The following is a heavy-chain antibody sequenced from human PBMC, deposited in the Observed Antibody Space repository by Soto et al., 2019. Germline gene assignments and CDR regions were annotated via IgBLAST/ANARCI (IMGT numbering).Heavy chain of an antibody. J-gene: IGHJ4*02. V-gene: IGHV3-33*01. D-gene: IGHD2-2*01. CDR1: GFTFSSYG. CDR2: IRYDGSNK. CDR3: ACGYCSSTSCQENY. Sequence: SLRLSCAASGFTFSSYGMHWVRQAPGKGLEWVAVIRYDGSNKYYADSVKGRFTISRDNSKNTLYLQMNSLRAEDTAVYYCACGYCSSTSCQENYWGQGTLVTVSS.